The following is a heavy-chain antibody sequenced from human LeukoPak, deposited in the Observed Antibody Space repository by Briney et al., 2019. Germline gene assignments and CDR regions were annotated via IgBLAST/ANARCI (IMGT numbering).Heavy chain of an antibody. CDR3: ARDSHITMVRGVIITGNWFDP. Sequence: SETLSLTCTVSGGSISSYYWSWVRQPAGKGLEWIGRIYTSGSTNYTPSLKSRVTMSVDTSKNQFSLKLSSVTAADTAVYYCARDSHITMVRGVIITGNWFDPWGQGTLVTVSS. V-gene: IGHV4-4*07. CDR2: IYTSGST. D-gene: IGHD3-10*01. CDR1: GGSISSYY. J-gene: IGHJ5*02.